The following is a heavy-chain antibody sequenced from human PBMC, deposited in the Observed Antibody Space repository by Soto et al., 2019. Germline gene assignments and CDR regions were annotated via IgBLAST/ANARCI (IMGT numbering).Heavy chain of an antibody. CDR1: GYTFTDYA. V-gene: IGHV1-3*01. Sequence: HVELVQSGADVKKPGASVTISCKASGYTFTDYALHWVRQAPGQRLEWMGWMNAGVGNTLYSQKFQGRITITRXXSASTAYMELNSLKSEDTAIYYCARDTGYTFGSLNYWGPGTLVTVSS. CDR2: MNAGVGNT. J-gene: IGHJ4*02. CDR3: ARDTGYTFGSLNY. D-gene: IGHD5-18*01.